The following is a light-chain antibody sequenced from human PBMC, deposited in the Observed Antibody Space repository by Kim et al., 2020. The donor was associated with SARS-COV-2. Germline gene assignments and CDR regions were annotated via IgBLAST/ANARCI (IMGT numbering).Light chain of an antibody. CDR1: SSNIGSNY. V-gene: IGLV1-47*01. Sequence: QSVLTQPPSASGTPGQRVTISCSGSSSNIGSNYVYWYQQLPGTAPKLLIYRNNQRPSGVPDRFSGSKSCTSASLAISGLRSEDEADYYCAAWDDSLSGYGLRTGTKVTVL. J-gene: IGLJ1*01. CDR3: AAWDDSLSGYG. CDR2: RNN.